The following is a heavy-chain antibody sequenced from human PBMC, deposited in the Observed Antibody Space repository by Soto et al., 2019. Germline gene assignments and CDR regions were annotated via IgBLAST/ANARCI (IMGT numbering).Heavy chain of an antibody. Sequence: QVQLVQSGAEVKKPGSSVKVSCKASGGTFSSYAISWVRQAPGQGLEWMGGIIPIFGTANYAQKFQGRVTITADESTSTAYMELSSLRSEDTAVYYCAIGQSGSYDYYYYGMDVWGQGTTVTVSS. CDR2: IIPIFGTA. CDR3: AIGQSGSYDYYYYGMDV. V-gene: IGHV1-69*01. J-gene: IGHJ6*02. CDR1: GGTFSSYA. D-gene: IGHD1-26*01.